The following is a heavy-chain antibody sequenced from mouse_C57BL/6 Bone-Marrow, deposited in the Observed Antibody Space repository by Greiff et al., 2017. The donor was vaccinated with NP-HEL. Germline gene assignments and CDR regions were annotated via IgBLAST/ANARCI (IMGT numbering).Heavy chain of an antibody. CDR2: ISSGSSTI. Sequence: EVMLVESGGGLVKPGGSLKLSCAASGFTFSDYGMHWVRQAPEKGLEWVAYISSGSSTIYYADKVQGRFTISRDNAKTPLFLQMTSLSSEDTAMYYCARDYYGSCFAYWGQGTLVTVSA. CDR1: GFTFSDYG. J-gene: IGHJ3*01. CDR3: ARDYYGSCFAY. D-gene: IGHD1-1*01. V-gene: IGHV5-17*01.